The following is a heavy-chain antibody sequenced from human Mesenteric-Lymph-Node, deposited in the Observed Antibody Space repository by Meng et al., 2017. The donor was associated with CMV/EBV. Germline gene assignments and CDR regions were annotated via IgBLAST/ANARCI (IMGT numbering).Heavy chain of an antibody. D-gene: IGHD6-13*01. CDR1: GFTVSSNY. J-gene: IGHJ4*02. Sequence: GESLKISCPTSGFTVSSNYMSWVRQAPGKGLEWVSLIYASGATYYADSVKGRFIISRDSSKNTLYLQMNDLRVDDTAVYYCARVGGDLDTSSWYPFDYWGLGTSVTVSS. CDR2: IYASGAT. V-gene: IGHV3-53*01. CDR3: ARVGGDLDTSSWYPFDY.